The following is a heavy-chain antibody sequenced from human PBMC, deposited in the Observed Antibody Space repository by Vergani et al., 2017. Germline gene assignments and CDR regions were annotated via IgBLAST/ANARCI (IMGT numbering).Heavy chain of an antibody. Sequence: QVQLVQSGAEVKKPGSSVKVSCKASGGTFSSYAISWVRQAPGPGLEWMGGIIPIFGTANYAQKFQFRVTITADESTSTAYMELSSLSSAAQAVYSSGVGQAPGEGVEGRVGIIPIFGTANYSQKFHGRVTITADESTSTAYMELSSLRSEDTAVYYCARGEDRFDYWGQGTLVTVSS. V-gene: IGHV1-69*13. D-gene: IGHD5-12*01. J-gene: IGHJ4*02. CDR3: GVGQAPGEGVEGRVGIIPIFGTANYSQKFHGRVTITADESTSTAYMELSSLRSEDTAVYYCARGEDRFDY. CDR1: GGTFSSYA. CDR2: IIPIFGTA.